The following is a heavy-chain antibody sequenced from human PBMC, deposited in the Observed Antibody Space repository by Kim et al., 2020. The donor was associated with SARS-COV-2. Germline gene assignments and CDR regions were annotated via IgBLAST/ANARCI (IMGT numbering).Heavy chain of an antibody. CDR2: IYPGDSDT. V-gene: IGHV5-51*01. D-gene: IGHD3-3*01. CDR1: GYSFTSYW. CDR3: ARHPQVGVATPQYYFDY. J-gene: IGHJ4*02. Sequence: GESLKISCKGSGYSFTSYWIGWVRQMPGKGLECMGIIYPGDSDTRYSPSFQGQVTISADKSISTAYLQWSSLEASDTAIYFCARHPQVGVATPQYYFDYWGQGTLVTVSS.